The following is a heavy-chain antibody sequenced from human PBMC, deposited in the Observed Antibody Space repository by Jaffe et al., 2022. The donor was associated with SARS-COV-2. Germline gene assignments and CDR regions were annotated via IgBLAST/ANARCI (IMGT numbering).Heavy chain of an antibody. J-gene: IGHJ6*02. CDR1: GGSISSGSYY. Sequence: QVQLQESGPGLVKPSQTLSLTCTVSGGSISSGSYYWSWIRQPAGKGLEWIGRIYTSGSTNYNPSLKSRVTISVDTSKNQFSLKLSSVTAADTAVYYCARDRGYSSSYYYGMDVWGQGTTVTVSS. D-gene: IGHD6-13*01. CDR3: ARDRGYSSSYYYGMDV. V-gene: IGHV4-61*02. CDR2: IYTSGST.